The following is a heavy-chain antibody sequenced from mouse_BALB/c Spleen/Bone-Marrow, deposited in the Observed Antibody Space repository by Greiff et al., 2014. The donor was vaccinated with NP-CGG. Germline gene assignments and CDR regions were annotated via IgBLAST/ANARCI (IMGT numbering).Heavy chain of an antibody. CDR2: ITSGGSYT. Sequence: EVQLQESGGDLVKPGGSLKLSCAASGFTFSSYGMSCVRQTPDKRLEWVATITSGGSYTYYPDSVKGRFTISRDNAKNTLYLQMSSLKSEDTAMYYCTRQAHEGAWFPYWGQGTLVTVSA. CDR1: GFTFSSYG. J-gene: IGHJ3*01. V-gene: IGHV5-6*01. CDR3: TRQAHEGAWFPY.